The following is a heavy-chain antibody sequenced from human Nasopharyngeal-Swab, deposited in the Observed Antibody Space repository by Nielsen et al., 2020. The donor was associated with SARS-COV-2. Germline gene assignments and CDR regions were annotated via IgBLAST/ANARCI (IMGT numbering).Heavy chain of an antibody. Sequence: SETLSLTCTVSGVSISSQYWSWIRQPPGKGLEWIGYISHNSGTNYNPSLKSRVTMFMDTSKNQFSLTLSSVTAADTAVYYCARHPPLSGFDYWGQGTLVTVPS. CDR3: ARHPPLSGFDY. CDR2: ISHNSGT. CDR1: GVSISSQY. V-gene: IGHV4-59*08. J-gene: IGHJ4*02. D-gene: IGHD3-9*01.